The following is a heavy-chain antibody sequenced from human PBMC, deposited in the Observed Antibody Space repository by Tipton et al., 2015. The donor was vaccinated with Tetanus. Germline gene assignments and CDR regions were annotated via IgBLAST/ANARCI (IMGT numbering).Heavy chain of an antibody. D-gene: IGHD2-21*02. Sequence: TLSLTCTVSGVSMIDSYWNWIRQPAGKGLEWIGRIYSSGTTNYDPSLRGRVTVSLDTSKNQFSLRLTSVTDADTAVYYCVRDHARACGGDCYPGGFDIWGQGTMVSVSS. CDR2: IYSSGTT. J-gene: IGHJ3*02. V-gene: IGHV4-4*07. CDR3: VRDHARACGGDCYPGGFDI. CDR1: GVSMIDSY.